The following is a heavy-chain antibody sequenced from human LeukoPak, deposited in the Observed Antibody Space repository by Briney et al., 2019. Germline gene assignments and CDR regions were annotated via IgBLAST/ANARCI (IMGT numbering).Heavy chain of an antibody. CDR3: ARLDYYGSGTGYYYYYYMDV. V-gene: IGHV1-8*01. D-gene: IGHD3-10*01. CDR2: MNPNSGNT. Sequence: GASVKVSCKASEYTFTTYAINWVRQAPGQGLEWMGWMNPNSGNTGYAQKFQGRVTITRNTSISTAYMELSSLRSEDTAVYYCARLDYYGSGTGYYYYYYMDVWGKGTTVTVSS. CDR1: EYTFTTYA. J-gene: IGHJ6*03.